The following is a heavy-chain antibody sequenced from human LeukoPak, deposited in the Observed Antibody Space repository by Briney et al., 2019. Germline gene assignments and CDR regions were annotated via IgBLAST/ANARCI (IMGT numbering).Heavy chain of an antibody. V-gene: IGHV1-2*02. Sequence: ASVKVSCKASGYTFTGHNMHWVRQAPGQGLEWMGWINPNNGGTNYAQRFQGRVTMTRDTSTSTAYMELNRLRSDDTAVYYCASFVYYYDSEAYMDSWGQGTLVTVSS. CDR3: ASFVYYYDSEAYMDS. D-gene: IGHD3-22*01. CDR2: INPNNGGT. CDR1: GYTFTGHN. J-gene: IGHJ4*02.